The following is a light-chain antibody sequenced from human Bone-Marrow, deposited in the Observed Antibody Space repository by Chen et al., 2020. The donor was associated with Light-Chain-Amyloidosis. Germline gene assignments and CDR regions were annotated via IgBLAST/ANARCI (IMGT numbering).Light chain of an antibody. CDR1: QSISSY. Sequence: DIQMTQSTSSLSASVGDRVTITCRASQSISSYLNWYQQKPGKAPKLLIHAASSLQSGVPSRFSGSGSGTDFTLTISSLQPEDFATYYCQQSYSTSLITFGQGIRLEIK. CDR2: AAS. CDR3: QQSYSTSLIT. V-gene: IGKV1-39*01. J-gene: IGKJ5*01.